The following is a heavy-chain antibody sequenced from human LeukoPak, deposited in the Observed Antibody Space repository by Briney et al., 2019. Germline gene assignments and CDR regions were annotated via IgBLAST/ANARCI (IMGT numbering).Heavy chain of an antibody. CDR3: ARGFGRFGHRFGY. CDR1: GFTFSSYW. V-gene: IGHV3-48*04. D-gene: IGHD3-10*01. CDR2: MSSRDNTR. Sequence: GGSLRLSCAASGFTFSSYWMHWVRQAPGKGLEWISYMSSRDNTRYYAESVRGRFTMSRDNAKNSLSLQMNGLRVEDTAVYYCARGFGRFGHRFGYSGQGTLVTVSS. J-gene: IGHJ4*02.